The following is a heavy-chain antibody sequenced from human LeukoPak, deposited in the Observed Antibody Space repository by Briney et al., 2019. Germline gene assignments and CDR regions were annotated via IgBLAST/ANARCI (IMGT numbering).Heavy chain of an antibody. CDR3: AKTMGLVVPAFDY. CDR1: GFTFSRYG. V-gene: IGHV3-30*02. J-gene: IGHJ4*02. D-gene: IGHD2-2*01. CDR2: IRYDGSNK. Sequence: GGSLRLSCAASGFTFSRYGMHWVRQAPGKGLEWVAFIRYDGSNKYYADSVKGRFTISRDNSKNTLYLQMNSLRAEDTAVYYCAKTMGLVVPAFDYWGQGTLVTVSS.